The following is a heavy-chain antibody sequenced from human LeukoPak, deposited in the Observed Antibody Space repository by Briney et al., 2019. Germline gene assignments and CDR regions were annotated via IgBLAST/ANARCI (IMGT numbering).Heavy chain of an antibody. CDR3: ARQGVPNYDSSGYYRY. CDR2: IYPGDSDT. J-gene: IGHJ4*02. D-gene: IGHD3-22*01. Sequence: GESLKISCKGSGYSFTSYWIGWVHQMPGKGLEWMGIIYPGDSDTRYSPSFQGQVTISADKSISTAYLQWSSLKASDTAMYYCARQGVPNYDSSGYYRYWGQGTLVTVSS. V-gene: IGHV5-51*07. CDR1: GYSFTSYW.